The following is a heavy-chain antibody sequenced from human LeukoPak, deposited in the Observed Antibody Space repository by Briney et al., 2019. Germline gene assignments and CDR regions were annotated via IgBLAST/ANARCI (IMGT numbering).Heavy chain of an antibody. CDR2: IYASGST. CDR1: GGSISSYY. D-gene: IGHD2-15*01. Sequence: PSETLSLTCTVSGGSISSYYWSWIRQPAGKGLEWIGRIYASGSTNYNPSLKSRVTMSVDTSKNQFSLKLSSVTAADTAVYYCARANGYCSGGSCYPHFDYWGQGTLVTVSS. V-gene: IGHV4-4*07. J-gene: IGHJ4*02. CDR3: ARANGYCSGGSCYPHFDY.